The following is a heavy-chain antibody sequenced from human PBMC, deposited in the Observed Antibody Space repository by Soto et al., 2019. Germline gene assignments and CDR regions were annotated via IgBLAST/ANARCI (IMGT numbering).Heavy chain of an antibody. J-gene: IGHJ6*02. CDR2: ISGSGRTI. CDR3: EKVGPSYYPGMDV. D-gene: IGHD1-26*01. CDR1: GLDFSSEV. Sequence: GESLKISCAASGLDFSSEVMCWVRQAPGKGLEWVSSISGSGRTIYHADSMRGRFAISRDNSKNSLYLQLNNLRVDDTAVYYCEKVGPSYYPGMDVWGQGTTVTVSS. V-gene: IGHV3-23*01.